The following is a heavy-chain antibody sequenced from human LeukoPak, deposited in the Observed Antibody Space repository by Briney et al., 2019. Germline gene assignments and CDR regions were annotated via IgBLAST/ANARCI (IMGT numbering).Heavy chain of an antibody. D-gene: IGHD3-3*01. CDR2: IKHDGSEK. J-gene: IGHJ4*02. CDR1: GFTFSTFW. V-gene: IGHV3-7*01. CDR3: ARGATYYHFWSGLKVSDY. Sequence: PGGSLRLSCAAAGFTFSTFWMSWVRQAPGKGLEWVANIKHDGSEKNYVDSVKGRFTISRDNAKNSLYLQMNSLRAEDTAVYYCARGATYYHFWSGLKVSDYWCQGTLVTVSS.